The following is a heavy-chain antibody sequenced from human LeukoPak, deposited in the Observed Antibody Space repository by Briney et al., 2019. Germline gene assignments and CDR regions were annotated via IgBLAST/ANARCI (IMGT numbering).Heavy chain of an antibody. CDR2: ISAYNGNT. V-gene: IGHV1-18*01. J-gene: IGHJ4*02. D-gene: IGHD3-16*02. Sequence: ASVKVSCKASGYTFTGYGISWVRQAPGQGLEWMGWISAYNGNTNYAQKLQGRVTMTTDTSTSTAYMELRSLRSDDTAVYYCARANYYDYVWGSYRHTFGDYWGQGTLVTVSS. CDR1: GYTFTGYG. CDR3: ARANYYDYVWGSYRHTFGDY.